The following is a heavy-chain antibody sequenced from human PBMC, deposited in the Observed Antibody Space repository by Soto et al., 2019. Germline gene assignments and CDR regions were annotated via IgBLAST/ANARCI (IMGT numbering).Heavy chain of an antibody. D-gene: IGHD2-2*01. V-gene: IGHV3-33*01. CDR2: IWYDGSNK. CDR1: GFTFSSYC. Sequence: GGSLRLSCAASGFTFSSYCMHWVRQAPGKGLEWVAVIWYDGSNKYYADSVKGRFTISRDNSKNTLYLQMNSLRAEDTAVYYCARAPEVVPAARGPYYYYYYMDVWGKGTKVTVSS. J-gene: IGHJ6*03. CDR3: ARAPEVVPAARGPYYYYYYMDV.